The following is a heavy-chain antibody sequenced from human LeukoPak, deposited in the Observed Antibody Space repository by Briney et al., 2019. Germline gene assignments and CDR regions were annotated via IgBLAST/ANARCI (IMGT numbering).Heavy chain of an antibody. CDR3: ARGLYSSSWHDAFDI. Sequence: SETLSLTCAVSGGSISSSNWWSWVRQPPGKGLEWIGDIYHSGSTNYNPSLKSRVTISVDKSKNQFSLKLSSVTAADTAVYYCARGLYSSSWHDAFDIWGQGTMVTVSS. CDR2: IYHSGST. CDR1: GGSISSSNW. V-gene: IGHV4-4*02. D-gene: IGHD6-13*01. J-gene: IGHJ3*02.